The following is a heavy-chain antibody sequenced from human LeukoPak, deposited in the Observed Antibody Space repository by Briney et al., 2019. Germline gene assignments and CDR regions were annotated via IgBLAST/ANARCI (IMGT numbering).Heavy chain of an antibody. Sequence: GSAVKVSFKASGGTFSSYAISWVRQAPGQGLEWMGWISAYNGNTNYAQKLQGRVTMTTDTSTSTAYMELRSLRSDDTAVYYCARERGALYYDILTGYSDWGQGTLVTVSS. V-gene: IGHV1-18*01. J-gene: IGHJ4*02. D-gene: IGHD3-9*01. CDR2: ISAYNGNT. CDR3: ARERGALYYDILTGYSD. CDR1: GGTFSSYA.